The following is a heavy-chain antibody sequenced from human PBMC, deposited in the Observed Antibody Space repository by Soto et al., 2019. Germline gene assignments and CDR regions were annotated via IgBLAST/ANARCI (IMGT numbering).Heavy chain of an antibody. D-gene: IGHD6-13*01. CDR3: VRYRARGSSSWLYYYYYGMDV. V-gene: IGHV3-30-3*01. Sequence: GGSLRLSCAASGFTFSSYAMHWVRQAPGKGLKWVAVISYDGSNKYYADSVKGRFTISRDNSKNTLYLQMNSLRAEDTAVYYCVRYRARGSSSWLYYYYYGMDVWGQGTTVTVSS. CDR1: GFTFSSYA. J-gene: IGHJ6*02. CDR2: ISYDGSNK.